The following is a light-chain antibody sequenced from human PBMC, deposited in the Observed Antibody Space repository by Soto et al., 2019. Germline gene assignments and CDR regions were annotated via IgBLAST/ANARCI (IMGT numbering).Light chain of an antibody. V-gene: IGLV2-14*03. J-gene: IGLJ2*01. CDR3: CSYTTSSIL. Sequence: QSALTQPASVSGSPGQSITISCTGTSSDVGGYNSVSWYQQLPGKAPKLMIYDVTYRPSGVSNRFSGSKSGSTASLTISGLQAEDEADYYCCSYTTSSILLGGGTKLTVL. CDR1: SSDVGGYNS. CDR2: DVT.